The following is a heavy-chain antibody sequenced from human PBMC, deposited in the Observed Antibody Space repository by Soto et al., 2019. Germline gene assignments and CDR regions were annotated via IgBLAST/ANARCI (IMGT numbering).Heavy chain of an antibody. CDR2: IKQDGSKK. J-gene: IGHJ3*01. CDR3: ARAIEAAGGR. D-gene: IGHD6-13*01. Sequence: EVQLVESGGGLVQPGGSLRLSCAASGFTFSDYWMTWVRQAPGKGLEWVANIKQDGSKKYYVDSVKGRFTISRDNAKSSLYLQMNFLRAGATAVYYCARAIEAAGGRWGQGTMVTVSS. V-gene: IGHV3-7*04. CDR1: GFTFSDYW.